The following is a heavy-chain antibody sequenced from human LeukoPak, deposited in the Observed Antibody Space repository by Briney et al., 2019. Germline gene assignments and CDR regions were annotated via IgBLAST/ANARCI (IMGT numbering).Heavy chain of an antibody. Sequence: TGGSLRLSCAASGFTFSTYGMHWVRQAPGKGLEWVAVISYDGSNKYYADSVKGRFTISRDNSKNTLYLQMNSLRAEDTAVYYCAKDWSAAGRYYMDVWGKGTTVTVSS. CDR1: GFTFSTYG. CDR3: AKDWSAAGRYYMDV. V-gene: IGHV3-30*18. J-gene: IGHJ6*03. D-gene: IGHD6-13*01. CDR2: ISYDGSNK.